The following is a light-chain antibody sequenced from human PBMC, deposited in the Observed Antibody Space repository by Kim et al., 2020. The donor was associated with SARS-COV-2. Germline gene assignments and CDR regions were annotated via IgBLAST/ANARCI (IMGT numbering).Light chain of an antibody. Sequence: EIVLTQSPGTLSLSPGERATLSCRASQSVSSTYLAWYQQKPGQAPRLLIFRASSRATGIPDRFSGSGSGTDFTLTISRLEPEGFAVYYCQQFGGTWTFGQGTKVDIK. CDR3: QQFGGTWT. V-gene: IGKV3-20*01. J-gene: IGKJ1*01. CDR1: QSVSSTY. CDR2: RAS.